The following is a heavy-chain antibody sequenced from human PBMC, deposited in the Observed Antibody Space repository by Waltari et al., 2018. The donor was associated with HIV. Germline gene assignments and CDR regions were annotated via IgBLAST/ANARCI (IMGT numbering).Heavy chain of an antibody. CDR1: GFTVSSNY. D-gene: IGHD3-10*01. CDR2: IYSGGST. V-gene: IGHV3-66*01. CDR3: ASAPGGSGSYYFDY. J-gene: IGHJ4*02. Sequence: EVQLVESGGGLVQPGGSLRLSCAASGFTVSSNYMSWVRQAPGKGLEWVSVIYSGGSTYYADSVEGRFTISRDNSKNTLYLQMNSLRAEDTAVYYCASAPGGSGSYYFDYWGQGTLVTVSS.